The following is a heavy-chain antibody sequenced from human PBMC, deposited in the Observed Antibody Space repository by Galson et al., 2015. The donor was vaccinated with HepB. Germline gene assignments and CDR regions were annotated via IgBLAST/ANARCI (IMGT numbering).Heavy chain of an antibody. V-gene: IGHV6-1*01. J-gene: IGHJ6*02. CDR2: TYYRSKWYN. Sequence: CAISGDSVSSHSAAWNWIRQSPSRGLEWLGRTYYRSKWYNDYAVSVKSRITINPDTSKNQFSLQLNSVTPEDTAVYYCARENGDYKIHYYGMDVWGQGTTVPVSS. CDR1: GDSVSSHSAA. D-gene: IGHD4-17*01. CDR3: ARENGDYKIHYYGMDV.